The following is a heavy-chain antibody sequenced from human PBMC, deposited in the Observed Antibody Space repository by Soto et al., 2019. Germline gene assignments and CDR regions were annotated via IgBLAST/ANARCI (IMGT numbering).Heavy chain of an antibody. CDR2: VSTRGDIT. CDR3: ARGDRGGSGSPASYCYSGLDV. D-gene: IGHD3-10*01. J-gene: IGHJ6*02. Sequence: EVQLLESGGDLVQPGLYLRLSCAASGLNFNDDAMTWVRQAPGKWLEWVSSVSTRGDITYYSDSVKSRFIISRDNSETTLFLHMNSLRAEDTALYYCARGDRGGSGSPASYCYSGLDVWGQGTTVTVSS. CDR1: GLNFNDDA. V-gene: IGHV3-23*01.